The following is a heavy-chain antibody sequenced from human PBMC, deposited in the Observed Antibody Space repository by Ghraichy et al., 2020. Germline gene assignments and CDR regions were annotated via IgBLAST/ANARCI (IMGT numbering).Heavy chain of an antibody. D-gene: IGHD6-6*01. CDR3: ARDLTTGVGWQLVRSGMDV. J-gene: IGHJ6*02. CDR2: ISSSSSYT. CDR1: GFTFSDYY. Sequence: GGSLRLSCAASGFTFSDYYMSWIRQAPGKGLEWVSYISSSSSYTNYADSVKGRFTISRDNAKNSLYLQMNSLRAEDTAVYYCARDLTTGVGWQLVRSGMDVWGQGTTVTVSS. V-gene: IGHV3-11*06.